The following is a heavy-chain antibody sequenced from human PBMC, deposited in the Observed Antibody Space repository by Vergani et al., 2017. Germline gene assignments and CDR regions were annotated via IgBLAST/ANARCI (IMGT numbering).Heavy chain of an antibody. D-gene: IGHD2-2*01. V-gene: IGHV4-59*12. CDR2: IYYSGST. CDR3: AREQREGGEYQLLLRPRREWWFDP. J-gene: IGHJ5*02. Sequence: QVQLQESGPGLVKPSETLSLTCTVSGGSISSYYWSWIRQPPGKGLEWIGYIYYSGSTNYNPSLKSRVTISVDTSKNQFSLKLSSVTAADTAVYYCAREQREGGEYQLLLRPRREWWFDPWGQGTLVTVSS. CDR1: GGSISSYY.